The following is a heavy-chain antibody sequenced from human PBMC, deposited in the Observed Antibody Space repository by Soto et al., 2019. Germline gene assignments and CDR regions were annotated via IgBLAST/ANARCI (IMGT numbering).Heavy chain of an antibody. CDR1: GYSFTNYW. Sequence: GESLKISCKGSGYSFTNYWIGWVRQMPGKGPEWMGIIYPGDSDTKYNPSFQGQVTISADKSITTTYLQWSSLKASDTAIYYCAASIFYYGMDVWGQGTTVTVSS. CDR2: IYPGDSDT. V-gene: IGHV5-51*01. J-gene: IGHJ6*02. CDR3: AASIFYYGMDV.